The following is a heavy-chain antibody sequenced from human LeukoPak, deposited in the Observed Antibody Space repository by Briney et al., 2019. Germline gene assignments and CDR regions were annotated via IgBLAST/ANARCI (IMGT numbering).Heavy chain of an antibody. J-gene: IGHJ4*02. CDR1: GYTFTGYY. V-gene: IGHV1-2*02. Sequence: GASAKVSCKASGYTFTGYYMHWVRQAPGQGLEWMGWINPNSGGTNYAQKFQGRVTMTRDTSISTAYMELSRLRSDDTAVYYCARPVYGDYGATFDYWGQGTLVTVSS. D-gene: IGHD4-17*01. CDR2: INPNSGGT. CDR3: ARPVYGDYGATFDY.